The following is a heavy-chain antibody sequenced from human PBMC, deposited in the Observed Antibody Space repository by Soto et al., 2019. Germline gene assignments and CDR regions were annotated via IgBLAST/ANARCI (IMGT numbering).Heavy chain of an antibody. D-gene: IGHD3-16*01. J-gene: IGHJ4*02. CDR1: GFTFSSYW. CDR2: IKQDGSEK. Sequence: EVQLVESGGGLVQPGGSLRLSCAASGFTFSSYWMSWVRQAPGKGLVWVANIKQDGSEKYYVDSVKGRFTISRDNAKNSLYLPMNSLRAEVTAVYYWGRGAWGGDYWGQGTLVTVSS. V-gene: IGHV3-7*01. CDR3: GRGAWGGDY.